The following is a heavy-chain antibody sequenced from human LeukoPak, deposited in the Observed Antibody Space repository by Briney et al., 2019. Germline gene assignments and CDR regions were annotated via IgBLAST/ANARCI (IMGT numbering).Heavy chain of an antibody. Sequence: GGSLRLSCAASGFTFSSYGMHWVRQAPGKGLEWVAFIRYDGSNKYYADSVKGRFTISRDNSKNTLYLQMNSLRAEDTAVYYCAKGTESITIFGVVTGIDYWGQGTLVTVSS. D-gene: IGHD3-3*01. J-gene: IGHJ4*02. CDR2: IRYDGSNK. V-gene: IGHV3-30*02. CDR1: GFTFSSYG. CDR3: AKGTESITIFGVVTGIDY.